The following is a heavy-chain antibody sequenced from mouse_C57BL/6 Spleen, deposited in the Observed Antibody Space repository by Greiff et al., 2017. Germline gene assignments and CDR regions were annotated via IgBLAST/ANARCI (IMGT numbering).Heavy chain of an antibody. Sequence: VKVVESGPGLVQPSQSLSITCTVSGFSLTSYGVHWVRQSPGKGLEWLGVIWSGGSTDYNAAFISRLSISKDNSKSQVFFKMNSLQADDTAIYYCARIYDGSGFDYWGQGTTLTVSS. CDR3: ARIYDGSGFDY. D-gene: IGHD2-3*01. CDR1: GFSLTSYG. V-gene: IGHV2-2*01. J-gene: IGHJ2*01. CDR2: IWSGGST.